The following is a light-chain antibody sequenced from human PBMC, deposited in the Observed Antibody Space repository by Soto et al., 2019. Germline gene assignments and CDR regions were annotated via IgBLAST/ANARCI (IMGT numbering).Light chain of an antibody. J-gene: IGKJ4*01. CDR3: QQYGGSLLT. Sequence: EIVMTQSPATLSVSPGERATLSCRASQSVSSNLAWYQQKPGQAPRLLIYGASTRATGIPARFSGSGSGTEFTLTISSLQSEDFAVYYCQQYGGSLLTFGGGTRVEIK. V-gene: IGKV3-15*01. CDR2: GAS. CDR1: QSVSSN.